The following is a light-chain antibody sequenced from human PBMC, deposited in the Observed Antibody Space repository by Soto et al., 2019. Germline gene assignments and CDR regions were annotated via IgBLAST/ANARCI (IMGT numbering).Light chain of an antibody. CDR2: RAS. Sequence: EIVLTQSPVTLSLSSGAIATLSGSASQSINTLLAWYQQKPGQAPRLLIYRASTRATDIPARFSGSGSGTDFTLTISSLQSEDFAIYYCQKYNNWPINCGKGQRREIK. J-gene: IGKJ5*01. CDR3: QKYNNWPIN. CDR1: QSINTL. V-gene: IGKV3-15*01.